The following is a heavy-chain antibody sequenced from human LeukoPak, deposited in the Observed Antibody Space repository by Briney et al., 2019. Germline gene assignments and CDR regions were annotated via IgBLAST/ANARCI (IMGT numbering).Heavy chain of an antibody. CDR1: GYTFTIHG. D-gene: IGHD3-22*01. CDR3: ARNYYYDSSGYSLEGMDV. J-gene: IGHJ6*02. CDR2: ISPYNGNT. V-gene: IGHV1-18*01. Sequence: ASVKVSCKASGYTFTIHGISWVRQAPGQGLEWMGWISPYNGNTNYAENLQGRVTMTTDTSTTTAYMELRSLKSDDTAVYYCARNYYYDSSGYSLEGMDVWGHGTTVTVSS.